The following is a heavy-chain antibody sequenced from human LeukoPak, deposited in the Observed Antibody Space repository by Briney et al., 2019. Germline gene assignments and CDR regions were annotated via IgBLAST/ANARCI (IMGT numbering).Heavy chain of an antibody. D-gene: IGHD3-9*01. Sequence: PGGSLGLSCAASGFTFSSYGMHWVRQAPGKGLEWVAVISYDGSNKYYADSVKGRFTISRDDSKNTLYLQMNSLKTEDTAVYYCTTDHTYYDILTGYRWGQGTLVTVSS. J-gene: IGHJ5*02. CDR1: GFTFSSYG. CDR3: TTDHTYYDILTGYR. V-gene: IGHV3-30*03. CDR2: ISYDGSNK.